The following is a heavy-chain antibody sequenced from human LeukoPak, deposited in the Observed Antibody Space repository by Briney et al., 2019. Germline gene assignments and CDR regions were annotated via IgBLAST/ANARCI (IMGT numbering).Heavy chain of an antibody. J-gene: IGHJ4*02. V-gene: IGHV4-30-2*01. Sequence: SDTLSLTCAVSGGSISSGGYSWSWIRQPPWKGLEWIVYIYHSGSTYYNPSLTRRVSISVAKYKTQFSPKLRSVTAADPALYYCASSTCWGSDHYWGPGKLVTVSS. CDR3: ASSTCWGSDHY. D-gene: IGHD3-16*01. CDR2: IYHSGST. CDR1: GGSISSGGYS.